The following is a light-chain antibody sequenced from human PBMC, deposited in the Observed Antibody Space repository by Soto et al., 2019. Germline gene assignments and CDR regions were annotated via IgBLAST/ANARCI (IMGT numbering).Light chain of an antibody. CDR1: TSHIGSNY. V-gene: IGLV1-47*01. Sequence: QSVLTQPPSASGTPGQRVTISCSGSTSHIGSNYVFWYQHVPGTAPKLLIHRNNERPSGVPDRFSGSKSGTSASLAISGLRSEDEADYVCAGWDASVSGWVFGGGTKVTVL. J-gene: IGLJ3*02. CDR2: RNN. CDR3: AGWDASVSGWV.